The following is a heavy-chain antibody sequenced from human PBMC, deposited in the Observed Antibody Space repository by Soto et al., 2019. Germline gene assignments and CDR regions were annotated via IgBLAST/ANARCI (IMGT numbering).Heavy chain of an antibody. D-gene: IGHD6-6*01. CDR1: GGTFSSYT. V-gene: IGHV1-69*02. Sequence: QVQLVQSGAEVKKPGSSVKVSCKASGGTFSSYTISWVRQAPGQGLEWMGRIIPNLGIANYAQKFQGRVTITADKSTSTAYMELSSLRSEDTAVYYCARVGYSSSSGFDYWGQGTLVTVSS. CDR2: IIPNLGIA. CDR3: ARVGYSSSSGFDY. J-gene: IGHJ4*02.